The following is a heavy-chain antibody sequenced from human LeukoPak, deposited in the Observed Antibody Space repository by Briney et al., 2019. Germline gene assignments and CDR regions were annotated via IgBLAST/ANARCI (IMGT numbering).Heavy chain of an antibody. CDR3: ARDPPSPSGYGHWYFDL. D-gene: IGHD5-18*01. CDR2: IHYSGYT. Sequence: SETLSLTCTVSGGSMSSYHWSWIRQPPGKGLEWIGYIHYSGYTNYNPSLKSRVTISIDTSKNQFSLKLSSVTAADTAVYYCARDPPSPSGYGHWYFDLWGRGTLVTVSS. CDR1: GGSMSSYH. J-gene: IGHJ2*01. V-gene: IGHV4-59*01.